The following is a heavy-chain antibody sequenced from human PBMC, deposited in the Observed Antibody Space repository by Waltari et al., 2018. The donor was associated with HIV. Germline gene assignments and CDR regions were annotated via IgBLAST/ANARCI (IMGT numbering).Heavy chain of an antibody. CDR1: GGSFSGYY. Sequence: QVHLQQWGAGLLRPSQTLSLTCAVYGGSFSGYYWSWIRQPPGKGLEWIGEINQSGSTSYYPSLKSRVSISVDTSKNQFSLNVTSVTAADTAMYYCARGLGQWLVQTVRGYAFDVWGQGTMVTVFS. CDR2: INQSGST. CDR3: ARGLGQWLVQTVRGYAFDV. D-gene: IGHD6-19*01. V-gene: IGHV4-34*02. J-gene: IGHJ3*01.